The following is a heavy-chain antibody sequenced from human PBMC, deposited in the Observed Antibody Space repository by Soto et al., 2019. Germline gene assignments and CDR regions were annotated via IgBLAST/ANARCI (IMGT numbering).Heavy chain of an antibody. J-gene: IGHJ6*02. Sequence: GGSLRLSCAASGFTFSSYSMNWVRQAPGKGLEWVSSISSSSSYIYYADSVKGRFTISRDNAKNSLYLQMNSLRAEDTAVYYCARDLIVVVPAAASSNYYGMDVWGQGTTVTVSS. CDR1: GFTFSSYS. D-gene: IGHD2-2*01. CDR2: ISSSSSYI. CDR3: ARDLIVVVPAAASSNYYGMDV. V-gene: IGHV3-21*01.